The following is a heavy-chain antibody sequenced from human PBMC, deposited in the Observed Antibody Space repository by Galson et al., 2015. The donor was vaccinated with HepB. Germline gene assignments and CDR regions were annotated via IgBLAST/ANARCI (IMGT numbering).Heavy chain of an antibody. CDR3: AKSYGSGSLNWFDP. CDR2: ISGSGGST. Sequence: SLRLSCAASGFTFSSYAMSWVRQAPGKGLEWVPAISGSGGSTYYADSVKGRFTISRDNSKNTLYLQMNSLRAEDTAVYYCAKSYGSGSLNWFDPWGQGTLVTVSS. D-gene: IGHD3-10*01. CDR1: GFTFSSYA. J-gene: IGHJ5*02. V-gene: IGHV3-23*01.